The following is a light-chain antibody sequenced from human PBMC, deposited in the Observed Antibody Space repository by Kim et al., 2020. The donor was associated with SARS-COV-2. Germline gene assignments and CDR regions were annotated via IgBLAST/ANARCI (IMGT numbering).Light chain of an antibody. Sequence: SPRERGTHSCSATHSVSDNFTWFRQRPGQPPGLLVYCASTRATCIPARFSGSGSGTDFTLTKPGLQSEGFASYYCQQYDSLPKTFGQETKVDIK. CDR2: CAS. J-gene: IGKJ1*01. CDR3: QQYDSLPKT. V-gene: IGKV3-15*01. CDR1: HSVSDN.